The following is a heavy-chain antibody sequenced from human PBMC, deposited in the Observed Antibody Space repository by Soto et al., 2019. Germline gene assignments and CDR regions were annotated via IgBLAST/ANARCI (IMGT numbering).Heavy chain of an antibody. CDR3: ARVTQTANWFDP. D-gene: IGHD2-21*02. CDR2: IIPIFGTA. V-gene: IGHV1-69*13. CDR1: GYTFTTYG. Sequence: SVKVSCKASGYTFTTYGISWVRQAPGQGLEWMGGIIPIFGTANYAQKFQGRVTITADESTSTAYMELSSLRSEDTAVYYCARVTQTANWFDPWGQGTLVTVSS. J-gene: IGHJ5*02.